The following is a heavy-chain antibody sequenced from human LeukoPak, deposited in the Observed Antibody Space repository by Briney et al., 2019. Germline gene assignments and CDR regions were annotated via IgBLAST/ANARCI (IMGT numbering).Heavy chain of an antibody. CDR2: INTGGRT. D-gene: IGHD6-19*01. V-gene: IGHV4-4*09. Sequence: PSETLSLTCTVSGDSISRYYWSWIRHPPGKGLEWIGYINTGGRTDCNPSLKSRVTISIDTPKNQFSLKVAAVTAADTAVYYCARQIAVHGWVNWFDPWGQGTLVTVSS. J-gene: IGHJ5*02. CDR1: GDSISRYY. CDR3: ARQIAVHGWVNWFDP.